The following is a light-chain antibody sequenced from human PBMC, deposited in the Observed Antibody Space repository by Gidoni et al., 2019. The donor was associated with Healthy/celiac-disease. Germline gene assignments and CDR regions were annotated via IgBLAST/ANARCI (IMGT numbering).Light chain of an antibody. V-gene: IGKV3-15*01. J-gene: IGKJ4*01. CDR1: QSVSSN. CDR2: CAS. CDR3: QQYNNWPRGT. Sequence: EIAMTQSPATLSVSPGERATLSCRASQSVSSNLAWYQQKPGQAPRLLIYCASTRATGIPARFSGSGSGTEFTLTISSLQSEDFAVYYCQQYNNWPRGTFGGGTKVEIK.